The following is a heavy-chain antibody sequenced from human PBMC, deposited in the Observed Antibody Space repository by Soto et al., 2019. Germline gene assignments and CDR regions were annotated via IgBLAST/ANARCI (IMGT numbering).Heavy chain of an antibody. Sequence: GGSLRLSCAASGFTFSSYAMSWVRQAPGKGLEWVSAISGSGGSTYYADSVKGRFTISRGNSKNTLYLQMNSLRAEDTAVYYCAKAGFDCSSTSCSYGMDVWGQGTTVTVSS. CDR1: GFTFSSYA. CDR2: ISGSGGST. CDR3: AKAGFDCSSTSCSYGMDV. D-gene: IGHD2-2*01. V-gene: IGHV3-23*01. J-gene: IGHJ6*02.